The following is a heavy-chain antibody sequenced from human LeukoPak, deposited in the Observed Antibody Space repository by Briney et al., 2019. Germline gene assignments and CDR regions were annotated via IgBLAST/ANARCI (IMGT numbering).Heavy chain of an antibody. Sequence: ASVKVSCQASGYTFTGYFMHWVRQAPGQGLEWMGWIKPNSGGTKYAQKFQGRVTMTRDKSNTTAYMERSRLTSDDTAVYYCARGRGAATTVVTATLDDYWGQGTLVTVS. V-gene: IGHV1-2*02. CDR1: GYTFTGYF. J-gene: IGHJ4*02. CDR2: IKPNSGGT. D-gene: IGHD4-23*01. CDR3: ARGRGAATTVVTATLDDY.